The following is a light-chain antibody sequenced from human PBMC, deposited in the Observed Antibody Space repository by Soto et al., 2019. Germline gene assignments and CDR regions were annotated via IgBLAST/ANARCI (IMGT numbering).Light chain of an antibody. Sequence: EILLTQSPCTLSLSPVERSTLSCMAIQSVSSSYLAWYQQKPGQAPRLLIYGASSRATGIPDRFSGSGSGTDFTLTISRLEPEDFAVYYCQQYGSSPQTFGQGTKVDIK. V-gene: IGKV3-20*01. CDR1: QSVSSSY. CDR2: GAS. CDR3: QQYGSSPQT. J-gene: IGKJ1*01.